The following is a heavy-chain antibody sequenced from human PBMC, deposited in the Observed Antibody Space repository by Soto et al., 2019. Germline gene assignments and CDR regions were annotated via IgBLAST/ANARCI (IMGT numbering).Heavy chain of an antibody. CDR1: GGSFSANH. CDR3: ARDGDGRMTTNPYYCNGTDV. V-gene: IGHV4-34*01. D-gene: IGHD4-4*01. CDR2: ITLGGST. Sequence: SETLSLTCTISGGSFSANHWSWIRQPPGQGLELIGEITLGGSTNYSPSLKSRVSISVDEGKKQFSLEMTSVTAADTAVYYCARDGDGRMTTNPYYCNGTDVWGPGTTVTLSS. J-gene: IGHJ6*02.